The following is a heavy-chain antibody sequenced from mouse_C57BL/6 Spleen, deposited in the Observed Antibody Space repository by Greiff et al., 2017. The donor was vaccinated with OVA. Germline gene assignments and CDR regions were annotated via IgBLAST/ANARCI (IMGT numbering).Heavy chain of an antibody. J-gene: IGHJ3*01. D-gene: IGHD5-5*01. V-gene: IGHV1-42*01. Sequence: EVKLVESGPELVKPGASVKISCKASGYSFTGYYMNWVKQSPEKSLEWIGEINPSTGGTTYNQKFKAKATLTVDKSSSTAYMQLKSLTSEDSAVYYCARKGPYLAWFAYWGQGTLVTVSA. CDR3: ARKGPYLAWFAY. CDR2: INPSTGGT. CDR1: GYSFTGYY.